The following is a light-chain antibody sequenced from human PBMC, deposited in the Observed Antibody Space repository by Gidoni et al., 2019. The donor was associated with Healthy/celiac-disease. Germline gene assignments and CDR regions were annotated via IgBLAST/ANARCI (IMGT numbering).Light chain of an antibody. CDR1: QSVSSSY. CDR3: QQYGTSTIT. J-gene: IGKJ5*01. Sequence: ELVLTQSPGTLSLSPGERATLSCRASQSVSSSYLAWYQQKPGQAPRLLIYGASSRATGLPDRFSGSGSGTDFTLTISRLEPEDFAVYYCQQYGTSTITFGQGTRLEIK. V-gene: IGKV3-20*01. CDR2: GAS.